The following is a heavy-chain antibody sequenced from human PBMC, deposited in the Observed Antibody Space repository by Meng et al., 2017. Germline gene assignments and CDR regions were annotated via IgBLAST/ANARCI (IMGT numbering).Heavy chain of an antibody. CDR1: GFTFSSYW. J-gene: IGHJ6*02. D-gene: IGHD3-9*01. CDR3: ARDDYDILTALVPYYYSYGMDV. V-gene: IGHV3-74*01. CDR2: INSDGSST. Sequence: GESLKISCAASGFTFSSYWMHWVRQAPGKGLVWVSRINSDGSSTSYADSVQGRFTISRDNAKNTLYLQVNSLRAEDTAVYYCARDDYDILTALVPYYYSYGMDVWGQGTTVTVSS.